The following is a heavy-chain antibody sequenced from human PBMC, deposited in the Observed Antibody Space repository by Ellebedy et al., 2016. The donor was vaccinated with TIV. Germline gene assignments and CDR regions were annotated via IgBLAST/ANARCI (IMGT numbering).Heavy chain of an antibody. CDR1: GFSVSRNY. D-gene: IGHD5-12*01. CDR3: ARAPYESYGMDV. V-gene: IGHV3-53*01. CDR2: ISIGGDT. J-gene: IGHJ6*02. Sequence: PGGSLRLSCAASGFSVSRNYINWVRQAPGKGLEWVSSISIGGDTDYADSVKGRITISRENSKNTVFLEMHSLRAEDSAVYYCARAPYESYGMDVWGPGTTVTVSS.